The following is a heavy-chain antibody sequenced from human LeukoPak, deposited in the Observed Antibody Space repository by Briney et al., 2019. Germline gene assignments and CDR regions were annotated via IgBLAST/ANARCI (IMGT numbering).Heavy chain of an antibody. Sequence: PSETLSLTCAVYGESSFSNYYWSWIRQTPGGALEWIGEINHSGYTNYNPSLKSRVTLSIDISKNQFSLRLNSVTAADTAVYYCSRQVVGNDYWGQGTLVTVSS. D-gene: IGHD3-22*01. CDR2: INHSGYT. CDR1: GESSFSNYY. V-gene: IGHV4-34*01. J-gene: IGHJ4*02. CDR3: SRQVVGNDY.